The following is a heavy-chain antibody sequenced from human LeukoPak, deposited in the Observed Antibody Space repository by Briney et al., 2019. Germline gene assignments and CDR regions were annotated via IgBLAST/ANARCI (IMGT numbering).Heavy chain of an antibody. V-gene: IGHV3-33*01. D-gene: IGHD3-22*01. CDR1: GFTFSSYG. CDR3: ARGFYYDSSGLYGY. CDR2: IWYDGSNK. J-gene: IGHJ4*02. Sequence: GGSLRLSCAASGFTFSSYGMHWVRQAPGKGLEWVAVIWYDGSNKYYADSVRGRFTISRDNSRNTLYLQMNSLRAEDTAVYYCARGFYYDSSGLYGYWGQGTLVTVSS.